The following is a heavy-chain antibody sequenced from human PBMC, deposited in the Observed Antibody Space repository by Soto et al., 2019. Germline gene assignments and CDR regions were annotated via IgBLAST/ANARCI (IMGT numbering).Heavy chain of an antibody. V-gene: IGHV4-30-2*01. CDR3: ARDQLEGNWFDP. D-gene: IGHD1-1*01. J-gene: IGHJ5*02. CDR2: IYHSGST. CDR1: GGSISSGGYS. Sequence: QLQLQESGSGLVRPSQTLSLTCAVSGGSISSGGYSWNWIRQPPGKGLEWIGYIYHSGSTLYNPSPQGRVTLSVDKSKNQFSLKLTSVTAADTAVYYCARDQLEGNWFDPWGQGTLVTVSS.